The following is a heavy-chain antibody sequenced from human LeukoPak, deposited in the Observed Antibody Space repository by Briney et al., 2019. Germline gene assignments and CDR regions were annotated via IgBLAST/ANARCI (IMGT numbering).Heavy chain of an antibody. J-gene: IGHJ4*02. CDR3: ARLASSGWSHCDY. CDR2: ISASSSTM. CDR1: GFTFSSYS. D-gene: IGHD6-19*01. V-gene: IGHV3-48*02. Sequence: GGSLRLSCAASGFTFSSYSMNWARQAPGMGLEWVSYISASSSTMYYADSVKGRFTISRDNAKNSLYLRMNSLRDEDTAVYYCARLASSGWSHCDYWGQGTLVTVSS.